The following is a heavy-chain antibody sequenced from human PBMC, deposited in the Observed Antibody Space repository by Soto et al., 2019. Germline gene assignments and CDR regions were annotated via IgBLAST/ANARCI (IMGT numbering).Heavy chain of an antibody. Sequence: PSETLSLTCTVSGGSISSGDYYWSWIRQPPGKGLEWIGYIYYSGSTYYNPSLTSRVTISVDTSTNQSSLKLSSVTAADTAVYYCASAFREFLYDSSGYPQSYYFPYWGQGTLVTVSS. CDR2: IYYSGST. D-gene: IGHD3-22*01. CDR1: GGSISSGDYY. CDR3: ASAFREFLYDSSGYPQSYYFPY. J-gene: IGHJ4*02. V-gene: IGHV4-30-4*02.